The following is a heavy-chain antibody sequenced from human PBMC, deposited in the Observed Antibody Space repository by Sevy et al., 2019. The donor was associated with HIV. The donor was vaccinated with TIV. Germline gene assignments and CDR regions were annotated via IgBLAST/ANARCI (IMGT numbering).Heavy chain of an antibody. CDR2: IDHSGRS. CDR3: ARGPKPLRSDYGDYRGVGYYFDS. J-gene: IGHJ4*02. Sequence: SETLSLTCAVYGESFSNYYRSWIRLSPGKGLESIGEIDHSGRSDYNPSLKSRVTMSVDTSKNQFSLKLTSVTAADMAVYYCARGPKPLRSDYGDYRGVGYYFDSWGQGTLVTVSS. V-gene: IGHV4-34*01. CDR1: GESFSNYY. D-gene: IGHD4-17*01.